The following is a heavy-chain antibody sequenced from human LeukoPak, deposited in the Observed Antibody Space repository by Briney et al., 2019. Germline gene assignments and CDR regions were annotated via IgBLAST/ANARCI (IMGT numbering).Heavy chain of an antibody. V-gene: IGHV5-51*01. J-gene: IGHJ4*02. CDR1: GYSFTSYW. D-gene: IGHD3-22*01. CDR3: ARGPRDLGYSFDY. CDR2: IYPGDSDT. Sequence: GESLKISCKGSGYSFTSYWIGWVRPMPGKGLEWMGIIYPGDSDTRYSPSFQGQVTISADKSISTAYLQWSSLKASDTAMYYCARGPRDLGYSFDYWGQGTLVTVSS.